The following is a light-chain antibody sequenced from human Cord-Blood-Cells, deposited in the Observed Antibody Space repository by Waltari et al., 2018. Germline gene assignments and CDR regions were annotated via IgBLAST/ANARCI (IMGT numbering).Light chain of an antibody. Sequence: EIVLTQSLATLSLSPGGSATLSCRASQSVSSYLAWYQQKPGQAPRLLIDDAANRATGIPARFSGSGSGTDFTLTISSLEPEDFAVYYCQQRSNWPLTFGGGTKVEI. V-gene: IGKV3-11*01. CDR2: DAA. CDR3: QQRSNWPLT. CDR1: QSVSSY. J-gene: IGKJ4*01.